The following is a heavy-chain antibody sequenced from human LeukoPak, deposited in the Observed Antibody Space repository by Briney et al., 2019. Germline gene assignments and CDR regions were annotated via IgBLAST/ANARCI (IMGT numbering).Heavy chain of an antibody. Sequence: QPGGSLRLSCAASGFTFSSYGMHWVRQAPGKGLEWVAFIRYDGSNKYYADSVRGRFTISRDNSKNTLYLQMNSLRAEDTAVYYCARDPAFGVVSTIPDWYFDLWGRGTLVTVSS. J-gene: IGHJ2*01. D-gene: IGHD3-3*01. CDR1: GFTFSSYG. CDR3: ARDPAFGVVSTIPDWYFDL. V-gene: IGHV3-30*02. CDR2: IRYDGSNK.